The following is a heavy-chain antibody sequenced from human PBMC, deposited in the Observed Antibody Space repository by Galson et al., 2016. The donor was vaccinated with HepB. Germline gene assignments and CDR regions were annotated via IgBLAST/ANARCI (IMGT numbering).Heavy chain of an antibody. CDR3: ATVRAGCSSTSCYFDN. CDR2: ISISGST. D-gene: IGHD2-2*01. V-gene: IGHV4-61*02. J-gene: IGHJ4*02. Sequence: TLSLTCSVSGGSINSGSYYWTWIRQPAGMGLEYIGRISISGSTNYNPSLRRRVTISVDKSKNQFSLMSSVTAADTAVYYCATVRAGCSSTSCYFDNWGQGTLVTVSS. CDR1: GGSINSGSYY.